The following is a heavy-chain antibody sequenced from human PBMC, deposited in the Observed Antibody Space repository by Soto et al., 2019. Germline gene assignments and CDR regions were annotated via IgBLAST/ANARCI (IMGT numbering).Heavy chain of an antibody. CDR1: GFTFRNFV. D-gene: IGHD2-21*01. V-gene: IGHV3-23*01. Sequence: EVQLLESGGGIVQPGGSLRVSCVASGFTFRNFVMSWVRQAPGKGVEWVSGIRGTGGGRFYADSVKGRFTISRDNSKNTLYLQMNSLRDEDTALYFCAQDRGWGVVSPSHDYWGQGTLVTVSS. CDR3: AQDRGWGVVSPSHDY. CDR2: IRGTGGGR. J-gene: IGHJ4*02.